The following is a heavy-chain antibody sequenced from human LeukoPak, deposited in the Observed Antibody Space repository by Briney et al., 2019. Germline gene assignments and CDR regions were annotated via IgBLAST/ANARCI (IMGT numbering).Heavy chain of an antibody. J-gene: IGHJ4*02. CDR2: IYYSGTT. CDR1: GGSISSSSYY. CDR3: ARQLGYCSSTSCYADKVDY. Sequence: PSETLSLTCTVSGGSISSSSYYWGWIRPPPGKGLEWIGSIYYSGTTYSNPSLKRRVSISVDTSKNQFSLKLSSVTAADTAVYYCARQLGYCSSTSCYADKVDYWGQGTLVTVSS. V-gene: IGHV4-39*01. D-gene: IGHD2-2*01.